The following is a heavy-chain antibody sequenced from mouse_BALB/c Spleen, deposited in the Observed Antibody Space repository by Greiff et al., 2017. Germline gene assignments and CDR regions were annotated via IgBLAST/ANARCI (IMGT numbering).Heavy chain of an antibody. CDR3: AGDGIATGDAMDY. CDR1: GYTFTSYW. CDR2: INPSNGRT. J-gene: IGHJ4*01. D-gene: IGHD2-3*01. V-gene: IGHV1S81*02. Sequence: QVQLKQPGAELVKPGASVKLSCKASGYTFTSYWMHWVKQRPGQGLEWIGEINPSNGRTNYNEKFKSKATLTVDKSSSTAYMQLSSLTSEDSAVYYCAGDGIATGDAMDYWGQGTSVTVSS.